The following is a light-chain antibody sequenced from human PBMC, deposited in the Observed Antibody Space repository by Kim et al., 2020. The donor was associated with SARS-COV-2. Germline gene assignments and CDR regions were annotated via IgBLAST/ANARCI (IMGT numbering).Light chain of an antibody. V-gene: IGKV3-15*01. CDR1: QSVNSN. Sequence: EIVMTQSPATLFVSPGGRATLSCRASQSVNSNLAWFQQKPGQAPRLLIYVASARATGIPTRFSGSGSGTEFTLTISSLQSEDFAVYYCQQYNNWPLTFGGGTKVDIK. CDR3: QQYNNWPLT. J-gene: IGKJ4*01. CDR2: VAS.